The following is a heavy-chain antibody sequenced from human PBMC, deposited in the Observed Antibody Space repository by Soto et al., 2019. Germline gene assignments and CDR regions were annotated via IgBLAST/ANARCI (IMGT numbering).Heavy chain of an antibody. J-gene: IGHJ4*02. D-gene: IGHD4-4*01. CDR3: AKVSGTLQYFDY. V-gene: IGHV3-30*18. CDR2: ISYDGSSK. CDR1: GFTFSSYG. Sequence: LRLSCAASGFTFSSYGMHWVRQAPGKGLEWVAVISYDGSSKYYADSVKGRLTISRDNSKNTLYLQMNSLRAADTAVYYCAKVSGTLQYFDYWGQGTLVTVSS.